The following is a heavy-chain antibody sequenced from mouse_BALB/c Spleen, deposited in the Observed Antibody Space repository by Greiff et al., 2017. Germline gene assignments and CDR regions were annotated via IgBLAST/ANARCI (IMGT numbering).Heavy chain of an antibody. D-gene: IGHD2-14*01. CDR3: ARSAYRYYFDD. J-gene: IGHJ2*01. V-gene: IGHV1-12*01. Sequence: LQQPGAELVKPGASVKMSCKASGYTFTSYNMHWVKQTPGQGLEWIGAIYPGNGDTSYNQKFKGKATLTADKSSSTAYMQLSSLTSEDSAVYYCARSAYRYYFDDWGQGTTLTVSS. CDR2: IYPGNGDT. CDR1: GYTFTSYN.